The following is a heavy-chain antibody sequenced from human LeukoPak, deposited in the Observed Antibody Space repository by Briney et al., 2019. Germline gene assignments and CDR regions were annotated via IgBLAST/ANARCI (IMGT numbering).Heavy chain of an antibody. CDR1: GGTLSRYA. J-gene: IGHJ6*04. V-gene: IGHV1-69*01. D-gene: IGHD3-10*01. CDR3: ARALDGIKSPYYYDSGSYYHGLDV. CDR2: IIPMFGTA. Sequence: SVKVSCKASGGTLSRYAISWVRQAPGQGLEWMGGIIPMFGTANYAQKFQGRVTITADESTSTAYMELSSLRSEDTAVYYCARALDGIKSPYYYDSGSYYHGLDVWGKGTTVTVSS.